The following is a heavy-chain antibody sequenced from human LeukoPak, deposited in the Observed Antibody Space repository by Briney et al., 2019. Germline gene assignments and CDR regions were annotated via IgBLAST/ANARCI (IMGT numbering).Heavy chain of an antibody. CDR3: ARPREYYYDSSGYWPQAFDI. CDR2: ISAYNGNT. V-gene: IGHV1-18*01. Sequence: ASVKVSCKAPGYTFTSYGISWVRQAPGQGLEWMGWISAYNGNTNYAQKLQGRVTMTTDTSTSTAYMELSSLRSEDTAVYYCARPREYYYDSSGYWPQAFDIWGQGTMVTVSS. CDR1: GYTFTSYG. J-gene: IGHJ3*02. D-gene: IGHD3-22*01.